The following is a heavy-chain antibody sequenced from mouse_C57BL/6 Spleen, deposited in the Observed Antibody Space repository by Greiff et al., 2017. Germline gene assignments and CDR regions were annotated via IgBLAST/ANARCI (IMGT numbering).Heavy chain of an antibody. J-gene: IGHJ2*01. CDR1: GYAFSSSW. D-gene: IGHD2-10*02. Sequence: VQLQQSGPELVKPGASVKISCKASGYAFSSSWMNWVKQRPGKGLEWIGRIYPGDGDTNYNGKFKGKATLTADKSSSTAYMQLSSLTSEDSAVYFCAREEYGFDYWGQGTTLTVSS. CDR2: IYPGDGDT. CDR3: AREEYGFDY. V-gene: IGHV1-82*01.